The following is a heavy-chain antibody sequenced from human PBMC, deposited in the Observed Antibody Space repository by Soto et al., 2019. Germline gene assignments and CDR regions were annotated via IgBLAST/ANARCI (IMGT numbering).Heavy chain of an antibody. J-gene: IGHJ6*02. Sequence: SETLSLTCTVSGGSINSYYWSWIRQPPGKGLEWIGSIYYSGSTYYNPSLKSRVTISVDTSKNQFSLKLSSVTAADTAVYYCASMWLERLYGMDVWGQGTTVTVSS. CDR1: GGSINSYY. CDR3: ASMWLERLYGMDV. D-gene: IGHD1-1*01. CDR2: IYYSGST. V-gene: IGHV4-59*05.